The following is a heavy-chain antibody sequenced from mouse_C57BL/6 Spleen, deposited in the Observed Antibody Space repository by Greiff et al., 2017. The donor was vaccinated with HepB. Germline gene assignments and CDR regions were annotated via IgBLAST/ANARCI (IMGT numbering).Heavy chain of an antibody. V-gene: IGHV1-76*01. D-gene: IGHD2-1*01. J-gene: IGHJ2*01. Sequence: QVQLQQSGAELVRPGASVKLSCKASGYTFTDYYINWVKQRPGQGLEWIARIYPGSGNTYYNEKFKGKATLTAEKSSSTAYMQLSSLTSEDSAVYFCARDGIYYGNFDYWGQGTTLTVSS. CDR1: GYTFTDYY. CDR2: IYPGSGNT. CDR3: ARDGIYYGNFDY.